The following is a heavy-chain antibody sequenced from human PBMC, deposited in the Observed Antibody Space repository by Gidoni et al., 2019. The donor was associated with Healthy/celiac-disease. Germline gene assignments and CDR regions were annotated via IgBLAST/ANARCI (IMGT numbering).Heavy chain of an antibody. CDR1: GGSISSSSYS. V-gene: IGHV4-39*01. Sequence: QLQLQESGPGLVTPSETLSLTCTVSGGSISSSSYSWGWIRQPPGKGLEWIGSIYYSGSTYYNPSLKSRVTISVDTSKNQFSLKLSSVTAADTAVYYCARLPGLRFFDYWGQGTLVTVSS. D-gene: IGHD5-12*01. J-gene: IGHJ4*02. CDR3: ARLPGLRFFDY. CDR2: IYYSGST.